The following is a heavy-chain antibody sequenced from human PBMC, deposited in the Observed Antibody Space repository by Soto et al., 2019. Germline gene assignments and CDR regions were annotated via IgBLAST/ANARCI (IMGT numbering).Heavy chain of an antibody. D-gene: IGHD3-22*01. J-gene: IGHJ4*02. Sequence: QVQLVQSGAEVKKPGASVKVSCKASGYTFTSYGISWVRQAPGQGLEWMGWISAYNGNTNYAQKLQGRVTMTTDTTTSRAYMELRSLRSDATAVSYCARDGYYDSSGYRSDFDYWGQGTLVTVSS. CDR3: ARDGYYDSSGYRSDFDY. V-gene: IGHV1-18*01. CDR1: GYTFTSYG. CDR2: ISAYNGNT.